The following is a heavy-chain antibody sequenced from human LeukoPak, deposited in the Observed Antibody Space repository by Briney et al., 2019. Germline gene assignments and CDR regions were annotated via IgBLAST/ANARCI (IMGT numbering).Heavy chain of an antibody. J-gene: IGHJ5*02. V-gene: IGHV4-34*01. Sequence: SETLPLTCAVYGGSFSGYYWSWIRQPPGKGLEWIGEINHSGSTNYNPSLKSRVTISVDTSKNQFSLKLSSVTAADTAVYYCARHNPYGSGSSNWFDPWGQGTLVTVSS. D-gene: IGHD3-10*01. CDR3: ARHNPYGSGSSNWFDP. CDR2: INHSGST. CDR1: GGSFSGYY.